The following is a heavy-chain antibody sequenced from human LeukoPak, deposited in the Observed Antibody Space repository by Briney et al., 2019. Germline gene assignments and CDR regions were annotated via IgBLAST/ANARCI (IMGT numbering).Heavy chain of an antibody. CDR3: ARDQGDYVGFDY. CDR1: GFTFSSYE. CDR2: ISSSGSTI. J-gene: IGHJ4*02. D-gene: IGHD4-23*01. V-gene: IGHV3-48*03. Sequence: GGSLRPSCAASGFTFSSYEMNWVRQAPGKGLEWVSYISSSGSTIYYADSVKGRFTISRDNAKNSLYLQMNSLRAEDTAVYYCARDQGDYVGFDYWGQGTLVTVSS.